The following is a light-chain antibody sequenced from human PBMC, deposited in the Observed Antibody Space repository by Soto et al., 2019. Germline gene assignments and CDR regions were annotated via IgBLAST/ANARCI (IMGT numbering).Light chain of an antibody. CDR1: QDISNY. CDR3: QQFNNYPLT. CDR2: DAS. J-gene: IGKJ3*01. V-gene: IGKV1D-13*01. Sequence: IQMTQSTSSLSASVGDRVTITCLASQDISNYLNWYQQKPGKAPKLLIYDASSLESGVPSRFSGSGSGTDFTLTISSLQPEDFATYYCQQFNNYPLTFGPGTKVDIK.